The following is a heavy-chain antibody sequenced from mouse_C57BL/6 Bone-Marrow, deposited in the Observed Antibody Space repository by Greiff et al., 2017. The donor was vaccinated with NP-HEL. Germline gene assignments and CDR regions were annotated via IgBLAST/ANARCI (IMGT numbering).Heavy chain of an antibody. D-gene: IGHD1-1*01. CDR1: GYTFTDYE. V-gene: IGHV1-15*01. J-gene: IGHJ1*03. CDR2: IDPETGGT. CDR3: TRKGITTVVPHWYFDV. Sequence: VQLQQSGAELVRPGASVTLSCKASGYTFTDYEMHWVKQTPVHGLEWIRAIDPETGGTAYNQKFKGKAILTADKSSSTAYMELRSLTSEDSAVYYCTRKGITTVVPHWYFDVWGTGTTVTVSS.